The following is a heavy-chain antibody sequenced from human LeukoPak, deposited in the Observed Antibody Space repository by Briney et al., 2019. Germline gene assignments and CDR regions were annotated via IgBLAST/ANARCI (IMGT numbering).Heavy chain of an antibody. V-gene: IGHV4-61*02. Sequence: PSQTLSLTCTVSGGSISSGSYYWSWIRQPAGKGLEWIGRMYISGSTNYNPSLRSRVTISVDTSKNQFSLKLSSVTAADTAVYYCARSISSGYYGDYFDYWGQGTLVTVSS. CDR3: ARSISSGYYGDYFDY. CDR2: MYISGST. J-gene: IGHJ4*02. CDR1: GGSISSGSYY. D-gene: IGHD3-22*01.